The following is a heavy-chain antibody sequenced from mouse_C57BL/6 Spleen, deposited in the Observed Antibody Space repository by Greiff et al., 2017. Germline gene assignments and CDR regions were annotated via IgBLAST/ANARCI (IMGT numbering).Heavy chain of an antibody. CDR2: INPSYGGT. Sequence: QVQLQQPGTELVKPGASVKLSCKASGYTFTRYWMHWVKQRPGQGLEWIGNINPSYGGTNYNEKFKSKATLTIDKSSSTAYMRLSSMTSEDSAVYYCAREVNYTMDYWGQGTSVTVSS. CDR1: GYTFTRYW. CDR3: AREVNYTMDY. D-gene: IGHD2-1*01. V-gene: IGHV1-53*01. J-gene: IGHJ4*01.